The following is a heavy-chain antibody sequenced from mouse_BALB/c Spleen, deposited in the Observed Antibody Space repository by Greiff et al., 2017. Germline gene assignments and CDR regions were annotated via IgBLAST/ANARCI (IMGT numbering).Heavy chain of an antibody. CDR2: IYPGDGDT. D-gene: IGHD2-1*01. CDR3: ARRDGNYVFDY. V-gene: IGHV1-87*01. Sequence: VQLKESGAELARPGASVKLSCKASGYTFTSYWMQWVKQRPGQGLEWIGAIYPGDGDTRYTQKFKGKATLTADKSSSTAYMQLSSLASEDSAVYYCARRDGNYVFDYWGQGTTLTVSS. CDR1: GYTFTSYW. J-gene: IGHJ2*01.